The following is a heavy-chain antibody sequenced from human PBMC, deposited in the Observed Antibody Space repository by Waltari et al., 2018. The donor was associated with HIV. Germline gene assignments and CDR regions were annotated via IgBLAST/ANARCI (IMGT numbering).Heavy chain of an antibody. J-gene: IGHJ5*02. Sequence: QVQLQASGPGLVKPSETLSLTCTVSGASISSYYWTWIRQPPGKGLEWIGYTFYSGSTNYNPSLKSRVTISVDTAKNQLTLKLTSVTAADTAVYYCARGANWFDPWGQGTLVTVSS. CDR2: TFYSGST. V-gene: IGHV4-59*01. CDR3: ARGANWFDP. CDR1: GASISSYY.